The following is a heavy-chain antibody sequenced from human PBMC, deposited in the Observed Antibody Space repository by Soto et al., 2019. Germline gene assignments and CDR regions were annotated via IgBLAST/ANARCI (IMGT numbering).Heavy chain of an antibody. CDR1: GFTFDDYA. CDR2: ISWNSGSI. D-gene: IGHD5-18*01. CDR3: AKDTGGDSYGSYFDY. J-gene: IGHJ4*02. V-gene: IGHV3-9*01. Sequence: PGGSLRLSCAASGFTFDDYAMHWVRQAPGKGLEWVSGISWNSGSIGYADSVKGRFTISRDNAKNSLYLQMNSLRAEDTALYYCAKDTGGDSYGSYFDYWGQGTLVTVSS.